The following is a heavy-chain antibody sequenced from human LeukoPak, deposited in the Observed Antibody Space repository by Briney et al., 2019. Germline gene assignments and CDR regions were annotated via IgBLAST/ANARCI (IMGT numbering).Heavy chain of an antibody. CDR1: GFIISTYW. Sequence: GGSLRLSCAAFGFIISTYWMSWVRQAPGKGLEWVANIKEDGSEKDYVDSVKGRFTISRDNAKNSLYLQMNSLRAEDTAVYYCARGLTYYDYVWGNYRSYYFDYWGQGTLVTVSS. D-gene: IGHD3-16*02. V-gene: IGHV3-7*01. CDR2: IKEDGSEK. CDR3: ARGLTYYDYVWGNYRSYYFDY. J-gene: IGHJ4*02.